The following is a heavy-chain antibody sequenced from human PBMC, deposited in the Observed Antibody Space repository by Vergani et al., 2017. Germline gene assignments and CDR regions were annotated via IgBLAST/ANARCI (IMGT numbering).Heavy chain of an antibody. D-gene: IGHD6-19*01. V-gene: IGHV1-3*01. CDR2: INAGNGKT. CDR3: ARDRGIIAVAGNLVY. CDR1: GYTFTSYA. J-gene: IGHJ4*02. Sequence: QVQLVQSGAEVKKPGASVKVSCKASGYTFTSYAMHWVRQAPGQRLEWMGWINAGNGKTKYSQKFQGRVTITRDTSASTAYMELSSLRSEDTAVYYCARDRGIIAVAGNLVYWGQGTLVTVSS.